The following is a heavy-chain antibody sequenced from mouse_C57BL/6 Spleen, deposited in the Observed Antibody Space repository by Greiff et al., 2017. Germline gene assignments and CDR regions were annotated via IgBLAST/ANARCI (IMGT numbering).Heavy chain of an antibody. CDR3: ATTVVVDY. Sequence: QVQLQQSGAELMKPGASVKLSCKATGYTFTGYWIEWVKQRPGHGLEWIGEILPGSGSTNYNQKFKGKATLTVDTSSSTAYMQLSSLTSEDSAVYYCATTVVVDYWGQGTTLTVSS. V-gene: IGHV1-9*01. CDR2: ILPGSGST. J-gene: IGHJ2*01. D-gene: IGHD1-1*01. CDR1: GYTFTGYW.